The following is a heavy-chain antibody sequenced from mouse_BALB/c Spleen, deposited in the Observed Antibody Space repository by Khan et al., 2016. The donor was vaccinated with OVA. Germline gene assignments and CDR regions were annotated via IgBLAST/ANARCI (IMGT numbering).Heavy chain of an antibody. D-gene: IGHD4-1*01. J-gene: IGHJ4*01. CDR1: GYSITSDYA. Sequence: EVQLQESGPGLVKPSQSLSLTCTVAGYSITSDYAWNWIRQFPGNKLEWTGYISYSGSTGYNPSLKSRISITRDTAKNQFFLQLNSVTTEDTATYYYASELGRYGAMDYWGQGTSVTVSS. CDR2: ISYSGST. CDR3: ASELGRYGAMDY. V-gene: IGHV3-2*02.